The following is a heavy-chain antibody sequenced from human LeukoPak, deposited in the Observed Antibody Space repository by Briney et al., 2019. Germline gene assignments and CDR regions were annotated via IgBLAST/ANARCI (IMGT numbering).Heavy chain of an antibody. V-gene: IGHV3-30*18. CDR3: AKRGLDGYNKYCDY. J-gene: IGHJ4*02. Sequence: GGSLRLSCAASGFTFSSYVMHWVRQAPDKGLEWVAVISYDGSNKYYAASVNGRSTISRNTSKNTLYLQMNSLRAENTAVYCWAKRGLDGYNKYCDYWGQGTLVTVS. CDR2: ISYDGSNK. D-gene: IGHD5-24*01. CDR1: GFTFSSYV.